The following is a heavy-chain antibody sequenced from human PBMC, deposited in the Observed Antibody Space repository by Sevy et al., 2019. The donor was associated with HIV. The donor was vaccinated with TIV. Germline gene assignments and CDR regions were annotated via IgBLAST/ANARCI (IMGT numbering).Heavy chain of an antibody. D-gene: IGHD2-15*01. Sequence: VGSLRLSCAASGFIFTNYGMHWVRQAPGKGLEWVAVISHDGSLKYYADSVRGRVTISRDSSKNTVSLQMNSLRLEDTAVYYCAKGSRATGSAFDIWGQGTMVTVSS. CDR2: ISHDGSLK. V-gene: IGHV3-30*18. J-gene: IGHJ3*02. CDR1: GFIFTNYG. CDR3: AKGSRATGSAFDI.